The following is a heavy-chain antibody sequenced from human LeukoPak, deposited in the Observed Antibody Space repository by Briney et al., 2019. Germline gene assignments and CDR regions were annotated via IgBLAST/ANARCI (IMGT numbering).Heavy chain of an antibody. CDR2: INPDSGGT. J-gene: IGHJ5*02. V-gene: IGHV1-2*02. CDR1: GYTFTDYD. CDR3: ARDRGTMVRGVKIYNWFNP. D-gene: IGHD3-10*01. Sequence: ASVKVSCTASGYTFTDYDMHWVRQAPGQGLEWMGCINPDSGGTIYAQKFQGRVTMTRDSSISTAYMELSRLRSDDTDVFYCARDRGTMVRGVKIYNWFNPWGQGTVVTVS.